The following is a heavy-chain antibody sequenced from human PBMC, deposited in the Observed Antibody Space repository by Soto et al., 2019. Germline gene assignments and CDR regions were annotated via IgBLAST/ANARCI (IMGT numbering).Heavy chain of an antibody. D-gene: IGHD2-2*01. CDR3: AREDSIVIPAVSDF. J-gene: IGHJ4*02. Sequence: LRLSCTVSGFAFSNYGINWVRQAPGKGLEWVSSISKSDYTYYSDSVKGRFTISRDNAKNSVSLQMNTLRVEDTAVYYCAREDSIVIPAVSDFWGQGTLVTVSS. V-gene: IGHV3-21*01. CDR2: ISKSDYT. CDR1: GFAFSNYG.